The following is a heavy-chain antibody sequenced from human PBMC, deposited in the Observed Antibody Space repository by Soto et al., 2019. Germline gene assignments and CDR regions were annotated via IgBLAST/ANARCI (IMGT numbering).Heavy chain of an antibody. Sequence: ASVKVSCKASGYTFTSYAIHWVRQAPGQRLEWMGWINAGNGNTKYSQKFQGRVTITRDTSASTAYMELSSLRSEDTAVYYCARDPSQSFIAAAGMLGYFDLWGRGTLVTVSS. CDR3: ARDPSQSFIAAAGMLGYFDL. V-gene: IGHV1-3*01. CDR2: INAGNGNT. J-gene: IGHJ2*01. D-gene: IGHD6-13*01. CDR1: GYTFTSYA.